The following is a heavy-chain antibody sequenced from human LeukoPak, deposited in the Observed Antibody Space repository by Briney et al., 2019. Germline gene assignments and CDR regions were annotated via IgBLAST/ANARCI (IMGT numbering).Heavy chain of an antibody. J-gene: IGHJ4*02. V-gene: IGHV4-4*07. CDR1: GGSISGYF. D-gene: IGHD5-12*01. CDR2: IYSSGTA. CDR3: ARGTEKTRISGYYSFDH. Sequence: PSETLSLTCTVSGGSISGYFWTWIRQPAGKELEWLGRIYSSGTAYYNPSLESRVTISLDTFNNQFSLKVTSVTAADTAVYYCARGTEKTRISGYYSFDHWGRGSLVTVSS.